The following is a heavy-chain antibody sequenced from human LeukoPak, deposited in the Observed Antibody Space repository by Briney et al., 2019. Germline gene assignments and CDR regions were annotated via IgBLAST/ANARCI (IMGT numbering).Heavy chain of an antibody. CDR3: ARRVVAGGSWYYYNDGEFDY. CDR2: INHSGSA. CDR1: GGSFSGYY. Sequence: SETLSLTCAVYGGSFSGYYWSWIRQPPGKGLEWIGEINHSGSANYNPSLKSRVTISVDTSKNQFSLKLSSVTAADTAVYYCARRVVAGGSWYYYNDGEFDYWGQGTLVTVSS. J-gene: IGHJ4*02. D-gene: IGHD2-15*01. V-gene: IGHV4-34*01.